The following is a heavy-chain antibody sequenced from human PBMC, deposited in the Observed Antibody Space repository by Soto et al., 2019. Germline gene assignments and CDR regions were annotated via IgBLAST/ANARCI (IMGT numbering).Heavy chain of an antibody. V-gene: IGHV1-69*01. CDR2: IIPMFGST. J-gene: IGHJ2*01. CDR3: ARGGRMGNWYFDI. CDR1: GGTFNNLA. Sequence: QVQLVQSGAEVKKPGSSVKLSCNAAGGTFNNLAVSWVRQAPGQGLEWMGEIIPMFGSTNYAQRFQGRVTITADESRSIAYMYLSSLRSDDTAIYYCARGGRMGNWYFDIWGRGTLVTVSS. D-gene: IGHD3-10*01.